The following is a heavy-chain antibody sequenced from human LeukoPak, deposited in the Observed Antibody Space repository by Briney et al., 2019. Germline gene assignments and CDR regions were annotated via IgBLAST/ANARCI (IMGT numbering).Heavy chain of an antibody. Sequence: ASVKVSCKPSGFTFTGYYIYWVRQAPGQGLEWMGWINPNSGGKTYARKFQGRVTITRDTSISTAYVELSRLRSHDTAVYYCARGPRYGSGNYYNNFWGQGTLVTVSS. CDR3: ARGPRYGSGNYYNNF. J-gene: IGHJ4*02. V-gene: IGHV1-2*02. D-gene: IGHD3-10*01. CDR2: INPNSGGK. CDR1: GFTFTGYY.